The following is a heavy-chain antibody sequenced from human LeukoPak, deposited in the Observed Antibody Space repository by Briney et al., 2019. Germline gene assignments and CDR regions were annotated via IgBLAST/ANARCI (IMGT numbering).Heavy chain of an antibody. CDR2: ISGSGGST. Sequence: PGGSLRLSCAASGFTFSSYGMSWVRQAPGKGLEWVSAISGSGGSTYYADSVKGRFTISRDNSKNTLYLQMNSLRAEDTAVYYCAKDLVAYYYILTGSMETGFDYWGQGTLVTVSS. J-gene: IGHJ4*02. CDR1: GFTFSSYG. V-gene: IGHV3-23*01. D-gene: IGHD3-9*01. CDR3: AKDLVAYYYILTGSMETGFDY.